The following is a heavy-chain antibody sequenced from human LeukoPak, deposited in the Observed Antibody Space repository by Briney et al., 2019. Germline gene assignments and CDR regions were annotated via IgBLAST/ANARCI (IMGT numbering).Heavy chain of an antibody. CDR2: IFHSGST. CDR1: GGSISISNW. CDR3: ASLKQAVAGPGYFQH. D-gene: IGHD6-19*01. Sequence: SETLSLTCAVSGGSISISNWWSWVRQPPGKGLEWIGEIFHSGSTNYNPSLKSRVTISVGKSKNQFSLKLSSVTAADTAVYFCASLKQAVAGPGYFQHWGQGTLVTVSS. V-gene: IGHV4-4*02. J-gene: IGHJ1*01.